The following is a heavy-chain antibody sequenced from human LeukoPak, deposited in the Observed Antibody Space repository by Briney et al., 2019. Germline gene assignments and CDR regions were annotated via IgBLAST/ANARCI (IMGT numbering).Heavy chain of an antibody. CDR1: GFTFSNYA. D-gene: IGHD5-18*01. CDR2: ITGSGDTT. Sequence: GGSLRLSCAASGFTFSNYAISWVRQAPGKGLEWVSTITGSGDTTYYADSVKGRFTISRDNSKNTLYLQMKSLRAGDTAKYHCATYVETAMIDYWGQGTLVTVSS. CDR3: ATYVETAMIDY. J-gene: IGHJ4*02. V-gene: IGHV3-23*01.